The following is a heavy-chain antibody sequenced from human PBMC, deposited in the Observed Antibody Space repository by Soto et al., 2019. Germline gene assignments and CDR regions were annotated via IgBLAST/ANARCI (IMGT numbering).Heavy chain of an antibody. J-gene: IGHJ4*02. V-gene: IGHV3-11*01. CDR3: VRPYYSSSWFPFDR. D-gene: IGHD6-13*01. CDR1: GFDFGDYY. Sequence: PGGSLRLSCTGSGFDFGDYYMSWIRQAPGKGLEWVSCIDSGDGTTYYTDSVKGRFTISRDNAKKTVYLQMSSLRVEDTALYYCVRPYYSSSWFPFDRWGQGTLVTVSS. CDR2: IDSGDGTT.